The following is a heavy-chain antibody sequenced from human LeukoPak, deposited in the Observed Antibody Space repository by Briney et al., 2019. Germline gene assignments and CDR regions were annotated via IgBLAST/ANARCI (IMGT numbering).Heavy chain of an antibody. CDR1: GGSINSGGYS. V-gene: IGHV4-30-2*01. Sequence: PSETLSLTCVVSGGSINSGGYSWSWIRQPPGKGLEWIGNIYHSGSTTNYNPSLKSRVTISVDKSKNQFSLKLSSVTAADTAVYYCARDRRSGRATKYFDYWGQGTLVTVSS. J-gene: IGHJ4*02. CDR3: ARDRRSGRATKYFDY. CDR2: IYHSGSTT. D-gene: IGHD2-15*01.